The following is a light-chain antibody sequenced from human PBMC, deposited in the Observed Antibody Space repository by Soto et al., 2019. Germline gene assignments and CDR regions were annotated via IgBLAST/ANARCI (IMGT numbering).Light chain of an antibody. V-gene: IGKV3-15*01. CDR1: QSVSSN. CDR2: GAF. CDR3: QQYNDWPLT. Sequence: EIVMTQSPVALSWSPGERVTLSCRASQSVSSNLAWYQQKPGQAPSLLIYGAFTRATGIPARFSGTGSGTEFALTISSLQSEDFALYYCQQYNDWPLTFGQGTKVDI. J-gene: IGKJ1*01.